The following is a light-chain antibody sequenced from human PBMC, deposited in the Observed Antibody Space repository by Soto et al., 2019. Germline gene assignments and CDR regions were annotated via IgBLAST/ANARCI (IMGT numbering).Light chain of an antibody. Sequence: DSQFTEFPPSLSASLGDIVTITCRASQAIRNDLGWYQQKTGKAPKRLIYAASSLDSEVPLRFSGSGSGTEFALTIRSLQPEDFATYYCLQHNTYPWRLGQGTKVDSK. CDR2: AAS. V-gene: IGKV1-17*01. J-gene: IGKJ1*01. CDR1: QAIRND. CDR3: LQHNTYPWR.